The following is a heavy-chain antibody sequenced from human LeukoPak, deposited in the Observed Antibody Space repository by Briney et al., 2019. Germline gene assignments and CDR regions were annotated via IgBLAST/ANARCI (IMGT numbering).Heavy chain of an antibody. CDR3: ARPFTPRYSYGHDAFDI. CDR2: ISSSSSTI. Sequence: GGSLRLSCAASGFTFSSYAMHWVRQAPGKGLEWVSYISSSSSTIYYADSVKGRFTISRDNAKNSLYLQMNSLRAADTAVYYCARPFTPRYSYGHDAFDIWGQGTMVTVSS. CDR1: GFTFSSYA. V-gene: IGHV3-48*01. J-gene: IGHJ3*02. D-gene: IGHD5-18*01.